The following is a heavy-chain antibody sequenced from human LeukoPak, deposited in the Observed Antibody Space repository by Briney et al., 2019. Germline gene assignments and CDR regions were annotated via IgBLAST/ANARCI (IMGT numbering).Heavy chain of an antibody. CDR3: ARGVAAAGTEASF. CDR1: GVTLSTYA. J-gene: IGHJ4*02. V-gene: IGHV3-21*01. Sequence: SGGSLRLSCAASGVTLSTYAMSWARQAPGKGLEWVSSISSSSSYIYYADSVKGRFTISRDNAKNSLYLQMNSLRAEDTAVYYCARGVAAAGTEASFWGQGTLVTVSS. D-gene: IGHD6-13*01. CDR2: ISSSSSYI.